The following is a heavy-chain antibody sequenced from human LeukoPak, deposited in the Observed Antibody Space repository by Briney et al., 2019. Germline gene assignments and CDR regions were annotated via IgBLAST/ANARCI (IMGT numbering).Heavy chain of an antibody. D-gene: IGHD2-21*02. CDR2: LIPIFGTT. V-gene: IGHV1-69*06. CDR1: GGTFSNYA. CDR3: ASAITYCGADCYFADAFGI. J-gene: IGHJ3*02. Sequence: ASVKVSCKASGGTFSNYAISWLRQPPGQGLEWMGGLIPIFGTTNYAQKFNDRVTITADKSTSTAYAELSSLRSEDTAIYYCASAITYCGADCYFADAFGIWGQGTMVTVSS.